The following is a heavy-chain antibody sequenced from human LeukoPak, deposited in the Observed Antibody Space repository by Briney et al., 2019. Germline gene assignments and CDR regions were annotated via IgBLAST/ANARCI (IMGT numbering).Heavy chain of an antibody. CDR2: IYPGDSDT. Sequence: GESLKISCKGSGYSFTSYWIGWVRQMPGKGLEWMGIIYPGDSDTRYSPSFQGQVTISADKSISTAYLQWSSLKASDTAMYYCGRLPSGSYSPLSWFDPWGQGTLVTVSS. J-gene: IGHJ5*02. V-gene: IGHV5-51*01. CDR3: GRLPSGSYSPLSWFDP. D-gene: IGHD3-10*01. CDR1: GYSFTSYW.